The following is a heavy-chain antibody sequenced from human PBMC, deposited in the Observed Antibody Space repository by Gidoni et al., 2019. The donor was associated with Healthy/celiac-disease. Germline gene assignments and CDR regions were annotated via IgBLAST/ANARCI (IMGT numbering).Heavy chain of an antibody. J-gene: IGHJ6*02. Sequence: QVQLVQSGAEVKKPGSSVKVSCKASGGPFSSYAISWVRQAPGQGLEWMGGIIPIFGTANYAQKSQGRVTITADESTSTAYMELSSLRSEDTAVYYCARERYSSSPDYYYYYGMDVWGQGTTVTVSS. CDR2: IIPIFGTA. V-gene: IGHV1-69*01. CDR3: ARERYSSSPDYYYYYGMDV. D-gene: IGHD6-6*01. CDR1: GGPFSSYA.